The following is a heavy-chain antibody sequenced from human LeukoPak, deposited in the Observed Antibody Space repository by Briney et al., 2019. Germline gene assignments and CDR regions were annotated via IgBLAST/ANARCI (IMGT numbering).Heavy chain of an antibody. CDR2: ISYDGNKK. CDR3: ARDPSYYDSSENYFDY. D-gene: IGHD3-22*01. V-gene: IGHV3-30-3*01. J-gene: IGHJ4*02. CDR1: GFTFGSSA. Sequence: PGGSLRLSCVASGFTFGSSAIHWVRQAPGKGLEWVSVISYDGNKKYNADSVKGRFTISRDNSKNTVYLQMNSLRLEDTAVYYCARDPSYYDSSENYFDYWGQGTLVTVSS.